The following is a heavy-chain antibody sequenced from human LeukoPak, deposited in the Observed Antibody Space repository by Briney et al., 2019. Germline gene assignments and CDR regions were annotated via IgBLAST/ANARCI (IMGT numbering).Heavy chain of an antibody. CDR3: ARAKPKNMVRGLIMRRESRYYFDY. D-gene: IGHD3-10*01. CDR2: IYSDGST. V-gene: IGHV3-53*01. Sequence: PGGSLRLSCAASGFTVSSNYMSWVRQAPGKGLEWVSVIYSDGSTYYADSVKGRFTISRDSSKNTLYLQMNSLRAEDTAVYYCARAKPKNMVRGLIMRRESRYYFDYWGQGTLVTVSS. CDR1: GFTVSSNY. J-gene: IGHJ4*02.